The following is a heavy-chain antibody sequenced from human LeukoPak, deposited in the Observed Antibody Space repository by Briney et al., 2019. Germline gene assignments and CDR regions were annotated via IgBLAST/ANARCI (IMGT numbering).Heavy chain of an antibody. CDR2: IYTSGTT. V-gene: IGHV4-4*07. Sequence: SETLSLTCTVSGGSMSNYYWCWIRQPAGKGLEWVGHIYTSGTTSYNPSLKSRVTMSVDTSNNQFSLKVTSVTAADTAVYFCARGGNYWDAFDIWGQGTMVTVSS. D-gene: IGHD1-26*01. CDR3: ARGGNYWDAFDI. CDR1: GGSMSNYY. J-gene: IGHJ3*02.